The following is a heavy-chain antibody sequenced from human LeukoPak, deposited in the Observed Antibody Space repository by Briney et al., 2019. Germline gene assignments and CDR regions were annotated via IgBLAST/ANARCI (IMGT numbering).Heavy chain of an antibody. CDR2: MNPNNGNT. V-gene: IGHV1-8*03. Sequence: ASVKVSCKASGYTFITYDINWVRQATGQGLEWMGWMNPNNGNTGYVQKFHGRVTINRKTSKNTDYMEVSRQRDEDTDVYYCARVSSARAYGSGTYMYYFDSWGQGTLVTVSS. CDR3: ARVSSARAYGSGTYMYYFDS. D-gene: IGHD3-10*01. CDR1: GYTFITYD. J-gene: IGHJ4*02.